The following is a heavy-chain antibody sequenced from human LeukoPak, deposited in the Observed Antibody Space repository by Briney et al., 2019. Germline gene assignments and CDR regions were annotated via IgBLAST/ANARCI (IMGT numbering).Heavy chain of an antibody. V-gene: IGHV1-69*05. J-gene: IGHJ6*03. Sequence: SVKVSCKASGGTFSSYAISWVRQAPGQGLEWMGRIIPIFGTANYAQKFQGRVTITTDESTSTAYMELSSLRSEDTAVYYCARDPVVAALTPTTYSYYMDVWGKGTTVTVSS. CDR2: IIPIFGTA. CDR1: GGTFSSYA. CDR3: ARDPVVAALTPTTYSYYMDV. D-gene: IGHD2-15*01.